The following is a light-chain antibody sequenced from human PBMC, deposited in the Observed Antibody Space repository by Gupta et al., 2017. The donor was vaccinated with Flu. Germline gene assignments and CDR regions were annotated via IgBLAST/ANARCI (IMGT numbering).Light chain of an antibody. CDR2: EVN. J-gene: IGLJ2*01. CDR1: SGDVGSYNL. CDR3: CSYANSSTV. Sequence: QSITFSCTGTSGDVGSYNLVSWYQQHPGKAPKLMIYEVNKRPSGVSNRFSGSKSGNTASLTISGLQAEDEADYYCCSYANSSTVFGGGTKLSVL. V-gene: IGLV2-23*02.